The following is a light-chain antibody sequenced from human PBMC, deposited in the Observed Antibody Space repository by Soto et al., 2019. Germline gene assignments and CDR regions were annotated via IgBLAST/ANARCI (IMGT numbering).Light chain of an antibody. Sequence: EIVLTQSPGTLSLSPGERATLSCRASQSVSSSYLAWYQQKPGQAPRLLIYGASSRATGIPDRFSGSGSGTDFTLTISNLQPEDFATYYCQQSYSTPFTFGPGTKVDVK. CDR1: QSVSSSY. CDR2: GAS. V-gene: IGKV3-20*01. CDR3: QQSYSTPFT. J-gene: IGKJ3*01.